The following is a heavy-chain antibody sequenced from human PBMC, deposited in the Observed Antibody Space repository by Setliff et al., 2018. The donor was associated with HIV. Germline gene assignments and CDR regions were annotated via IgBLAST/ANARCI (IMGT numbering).Heavy chain of an antibody. V-gene: IGHV3-21*01. CDR1: GFTFSTYA. J-gene: IGHJ6*03. CDR2: ITSSGNYK. CDR3: ARDQEYVIVVAASMNMPGYLHYYYMDV. D-gene: IGHD2-2*01. Sequence: PRGSLRLSCAASGFTFSTYAMHWVRQAPGKGLEWVSSITSSGNYKSYADSVQGRFTISRDNADNSLYLDMNSLRAEDTGVYYCARDQEYVIVVAASMNMPGYLHYYYMDVWGRGSTVTVSS.